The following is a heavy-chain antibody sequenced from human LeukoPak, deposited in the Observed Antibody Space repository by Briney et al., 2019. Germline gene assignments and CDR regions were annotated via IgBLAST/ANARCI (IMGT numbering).Heavy chain of an antibody. Sequence: GGSLRLSCVVSGLTFSNRAMTWVRQAPGKGLEWVSSISISGNKILYADSVKGRFTISRDNSKNTLFLQMNSPQTEDTGVYFCANELRPNDYWGQGTLVTV. J-gene: IGHJ4*02. D-gene: IGHD4-17*01. CDR1: GLTFSNRA. CDR3: ANELRPNDY. CDR2: ISISGNKI. V-gene: IGHV3-23*01.